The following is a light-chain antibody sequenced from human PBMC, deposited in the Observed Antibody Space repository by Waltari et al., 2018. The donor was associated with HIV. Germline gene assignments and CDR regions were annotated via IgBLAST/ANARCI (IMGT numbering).Light chain of an antibody. CDR2: EVR. CDR1: SSYVGGYNS. Sequence: QSALTQPASVSGSPGQSITISCTGTSSYVGGYNSVSWYQQHPGKAPKRMIYEVRNRPSGGVNRISGSKSGNTASLTIAGLQAEDEADYYCSSYTSSSTLNVFGTGTKVTVL. V-gene: IGLV2-14*01. CDR3: SSYTSSSTLNV. J-gene: IGLJ1*01.